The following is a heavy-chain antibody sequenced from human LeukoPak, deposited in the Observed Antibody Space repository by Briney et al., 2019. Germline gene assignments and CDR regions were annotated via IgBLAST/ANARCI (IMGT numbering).Heavy chain of an antibody. CDR1: GFTFSSYA. CDR3: AKSLVLTGYYIVNDAFDI. D-gene: IGHD3-9*01. J-gene: IGHJ3*02. V-gene: IGHV3-23*01. CDR2: ISASGGST. Sequence: PGGSLRLSCAASGFTFSSYAMSWVRQAPGKGLEWVSAISASGGSTYYADSVKGRFTISRDNSKNTLYLQMNSLRAEDTAVYYCAKSLVLTGYYIVNDAFDIWGQGTMVTVSS.